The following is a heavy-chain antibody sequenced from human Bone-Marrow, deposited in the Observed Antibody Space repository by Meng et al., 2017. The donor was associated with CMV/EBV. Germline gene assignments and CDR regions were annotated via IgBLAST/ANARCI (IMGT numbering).Heavy chain of an antibody. CDR1: GFPFSTYS. V-gene: IGHV3-21*01. J-gene: IGHJ3*02. CDR3: ATIESIGPETQGDAFDI. CDR2: ISGSSTYI. Sequence: GESLKISCAASGFPFSTYSMHWVRQAPGKGLEWVSSISGSSTYIYYVESVKGRFSISRDNAKNSLYLQMSSLRAEDTAVYYCATIESIGPETQGDAFDIWGQGTMVTVSS. D-gene: IGHD2-21*01.